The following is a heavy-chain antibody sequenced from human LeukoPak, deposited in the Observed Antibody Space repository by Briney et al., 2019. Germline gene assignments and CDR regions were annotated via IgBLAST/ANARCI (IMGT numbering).Heavy chain of an antibody. D-gene: IGHD3-22*01. CDR1: GGSISSYY. Sequence: KPSETLSLTCTVSGGSISSYYWSWIRQPAGKGLEWIGRIDTSGSTNYNPSLKSRVTMSVDTSKNQFSLKLSSVTAADTAVYYCARDLTPRITMIVVVRQGGWFDPWGQGTLVTVSS. V-gene: IGHV4-4*07. CDR2: IDTSGST. CDR3: ARDLTPRITMIVVVRQGGWFDP. J-gene: IGHJ5*02.